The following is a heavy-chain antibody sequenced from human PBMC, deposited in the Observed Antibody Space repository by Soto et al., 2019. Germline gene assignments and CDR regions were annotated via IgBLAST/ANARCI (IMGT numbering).Heavy chain of an antibody. CDR3: ARGDYIWGSYRPYFY. Sequence: QGQLQQWGAGLLEPSETLSLTCAVYGGSFSGYYWSWIRQHPGKGLEWIGEINHSGSTNYNPSLKSRVTISVDTSSTQFSLKLSSVTAADTAVYYCARGDYIWGSYRPYFYRGQGTLVNVSS. CDR1: GGSFSGYY. V-gene: IGHV4-34*01. D-gene: IGHD3-16*02. CDR2: INHSGST. J-gene: IGHJ4*02.